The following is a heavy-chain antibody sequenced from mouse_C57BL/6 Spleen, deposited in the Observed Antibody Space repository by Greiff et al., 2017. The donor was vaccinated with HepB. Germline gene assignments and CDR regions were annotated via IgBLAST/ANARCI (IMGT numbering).Heavy chain of an antibody. J-gene: IGHJ4*01. CDR3: ARYSRGSTSYYAMDY. CDR1: GFTFTDYY. D-gene: IGHD1-1*01. Sequence: EVKLMESGGGLVQPGGSLSLSCAASGFTFTDYYMSWVRQPPGKALEWLGFIRNKANGYTTEYSASVKGRFTISRDNSQSILYLQMNALRAEDSATYYCARYSRGSTSYYAMDYWGQGTSVTVSS. V-gene: IGHV7-3*01. CDR2: IRNKANGYTT.